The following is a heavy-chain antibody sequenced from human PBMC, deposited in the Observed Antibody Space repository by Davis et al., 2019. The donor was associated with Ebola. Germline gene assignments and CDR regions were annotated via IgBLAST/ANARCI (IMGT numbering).Heavy chain of an antibody. V-gene: IGHV1-46*02. CDR3: VIITMT. CDR2: VNPNDGTT. J-gene: IGHJ4*02. Sequence: ASVKVSCKASGYTFNTKYMNWVRQAPGQGLEWMGVVNPNDGTTTYAQRFRDRVTMTRDTSTSSVYMELSSLRSDDTAVYFCVIITMTWGQGTLVTVSS. D-gene: IGHD2-21*02. CDR1: GYTFNTKY.